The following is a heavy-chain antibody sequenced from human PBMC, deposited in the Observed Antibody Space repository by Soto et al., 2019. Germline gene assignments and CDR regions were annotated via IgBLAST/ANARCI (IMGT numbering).Heavy chain of an antibody. J-gene: IGHJ5*02. Sequence: EVQLVESGGGLVKPGGSLRLSCAASGFTFSSYSMNWVRQAPGKGLEWVSSISSSSSYINYADSVKGRFTITRDNAKNSLYLQMNSLRAEDTAVYYCARPYNGYDSKCFDPWGQGTLVTVSS. D-gene: IGHD5-12*01. CDR2: ISSSSSYI. V-gene: IGHV3-21*01. CDR1: GFTFSSYS. CDR3: ARPYNGYDSKCFDP.